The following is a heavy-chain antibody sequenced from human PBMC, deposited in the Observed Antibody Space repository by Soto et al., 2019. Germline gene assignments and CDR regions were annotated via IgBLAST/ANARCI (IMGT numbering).Heavy chain of an antibody. J-gene: IGHJ6*02. V-gene: IGHV3-23*01. CDR3: AKGRSYYYYYGVDA. Sequence: GALRLSCAASGFTFSSCAMGWVRQAPGKGLEWVSDIIDSGASTYYADSVKGRFTISRDNSKSTLYLQMNSLRAEDTALYYCAKGRSYYYYYGVDAWGQGTTVTVSS. CDR1: GFTFSSCA. CDR2: IIDSGAST.